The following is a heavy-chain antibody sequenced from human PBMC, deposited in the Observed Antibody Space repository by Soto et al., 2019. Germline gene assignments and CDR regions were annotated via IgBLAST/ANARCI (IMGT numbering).Heavy chain of an antibody. CDR1: SGSISSSNW. CDR3: AIGQGYCSNTSCMKTTPPFAFDI. J-gene: IGHJ3*02. D-gene: IGHD2-2*01. Sequence: QVQLQESGPGLVKPSGTLSLTCAVSSGSISSSNWWSWVRQPPGKGLEWIGEIYHSGSTNYNPSPKSRVTISVDKFQNQFSLKLSSVTAGDTAVYYCAIGQGYCSNTSCMKTTPPFAFDIWGQGTMVTVSS. CDR2: IYHSGST. V-gene: IGHV4-4*02.